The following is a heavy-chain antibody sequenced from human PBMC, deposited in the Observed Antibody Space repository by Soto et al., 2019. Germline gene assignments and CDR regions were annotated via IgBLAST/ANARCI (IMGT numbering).Heavy chain of an antibody. D-gene: IGHD4-17*01. CDR3: ARILVRDYGDYVGAFDI. J-gene: IGHJ3*02. CDR1: GFSLSNARMG. CDR2: IFSNDEK. Sequence: QVTLKESGPVLVKPTETLTLTCTVSGFSLSNARMGVSWIRQHPGKALEWLAHIFSNDEKSYSTSLKSRLTISKDTSKSQVVLTMTNMDPVDTATYYCARILVRDYGDYVGAFDIGGQGTMVTVSS. V-gene: IGHV2-26*01.